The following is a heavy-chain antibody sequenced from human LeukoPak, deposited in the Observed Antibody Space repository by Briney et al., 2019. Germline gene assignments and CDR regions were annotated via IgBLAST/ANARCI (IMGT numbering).Heavy chain of an antibody. D-gene: IGHD3-22*01. CDR1: GYTFTGYY. Sequence: GASVKVSCKASGYTFTGYYMHWVRQAPGQGLEWMGWINPNSGGTNYAQKFQGWVTMTRDTSISTAYMELSRLRSDDTAVYYCARALLAYYDSSGYYSYYYGMDVWGQGTTVTVSS. J-gene: IGHJ6*02. V-gene: IGHV1-2*04. CDR2: INPNSGGT. CDR3: ARALLAYYDSSGYYSYYYGMDV.